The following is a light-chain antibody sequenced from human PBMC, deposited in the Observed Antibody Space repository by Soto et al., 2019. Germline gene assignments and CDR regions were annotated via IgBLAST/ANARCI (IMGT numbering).Light chain of an antibody. J-gene: IGLJ2*01. CDR1: SSDVGGYNF. CDR3: SSYAGSNTFSV. Sequence: QSALTQPPSTSGSPGQSVAISCTGTSSDVGGYNFVSWYQQHPGKAPKVLIYEVSKRPSGVPDRFSGSKSGNTASLTVSGLQAEDEADYYCSSYAGSNTFSVFGGGTKLTVL. V-gene: IGLV2-8*01. CDR2: EVS.